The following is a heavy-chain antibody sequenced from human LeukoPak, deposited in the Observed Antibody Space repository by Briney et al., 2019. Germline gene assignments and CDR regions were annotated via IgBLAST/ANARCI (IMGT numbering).Heavy chain of an antibody. Sequence: GASVKVSFKASGYTFTSYGISWVRQAPGQGLEWMGWISAYNGNTNYAQKLQGRVTMTTDTSTSTAYMELRSLRSDDTAVYYCARYALGEYPGGYFDYWGQGTLVTVSS. D-gene: IGHD2/OR15-2a*01. J-gene: IGHJ4*02. CDR2: ISAYNGNT. CDR3: ARYALGEYPGGYFDY. CDR1: GYTFTSYG. V-gene: IGHV1-18*01.